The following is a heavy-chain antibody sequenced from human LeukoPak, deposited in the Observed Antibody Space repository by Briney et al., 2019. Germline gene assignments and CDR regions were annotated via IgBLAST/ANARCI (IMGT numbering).Heavy chain of an antibody. D-gene: IGHD3-22*01. CDR1: GFTFSTYW. CDR3: ARAPSEIGGYYPEYFRH. CDR2: IKSDGST. J-gene: IGHJ1*01. V-gene: IGHV3-74*01. Sequence: GGSLRLSCAASGFTFSTYWMHWVRQAPGKGLVWVSRIKSDGSTNYADSVKGRFTISRDNAKNTVYQQMNSLRPEDTGVYYCARAPSEIGGYYPEYFRHWGQGTLVTVSS.